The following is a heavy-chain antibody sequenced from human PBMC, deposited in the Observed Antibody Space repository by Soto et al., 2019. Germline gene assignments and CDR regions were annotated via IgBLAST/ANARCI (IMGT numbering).Heavy chain of an antibody. CDR1: GFTFSDYY. J-gene: IGHJ6*02. Sequence: PGGSLRLSCAASGFTFSDYYMSWIRQAPGKGLEWVSYISSSSSYTNYADSVKGRFTISRDNAKNSLYLQMNSLRAEDTAVYYCARDLRSRPYYDFWSGSPTPYGMDVWGQGTTVTVSS. CDR2: ISSSSSYT. V-gene: IGHV3-11*06. CDR3: ARDLRSRPYYDFWSGSPTPYGMDV. D-gene: IGHD3-3*01.